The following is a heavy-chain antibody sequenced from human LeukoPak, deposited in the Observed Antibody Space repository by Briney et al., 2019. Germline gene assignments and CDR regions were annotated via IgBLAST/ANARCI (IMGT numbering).Heavy chain of an antibody. CDR2: VNSDESFT. CDR3: VRGQRRGTTDYFDY. J-gene: IGHJ4*02. CDR1: GFTFSNFW. Sequence: GGSLRLSCAASGFTFSNFWMHWVRQAPGKGLVWVSRVNSDESFTNYADSVKGRFTISRDNAKNTVYLQMNSLRAEDRAVYYCVRGQRRGTTDYFDYWGQGTLVTVSS. D-gene: IGHD6-25*01. V-gene: IGHV3-74*01.